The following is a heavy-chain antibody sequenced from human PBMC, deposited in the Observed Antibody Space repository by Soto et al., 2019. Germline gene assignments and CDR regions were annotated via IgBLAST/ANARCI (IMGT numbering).Heavy chain of an antibody. CDR2: ISGSGGST. CDR3: AKVFAGPRRYCSGGSSYNGGDYCYYMYV. V-gene: IGHV3-23*01. Sequence: GGSLRLSCAASGFTFSSYAMSWVRQAPGKGLEWVSAISGSGGSTYYADSVKGRFTISRDKSKNTLYLQMNSLRAEDTAVYYCAKVFAGPRRYCSGGSSYNGGDYCYYMYVWGKGTTVTVSS. J-gene: IGHJ6*03. D-gene: IGHD2-15*01. CDR1: GFTFSSYA.